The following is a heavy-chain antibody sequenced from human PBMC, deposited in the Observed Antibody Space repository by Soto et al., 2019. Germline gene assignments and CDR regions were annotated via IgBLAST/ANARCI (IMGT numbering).Heavy chain of an antibody. Sequence: QVQLVQSGAEVKKPGASVKVSCKASGDPFSNYDIKWVRQATGQGLEWMGWMNPNSGNTGSARKFQGRVTMTRNTSISTGYMELSSLGSEDTAVYYCASGRNGMDVWGQGTTVTVSS. CDR2: MNPNSGNT. V-gene: IGHV1-8*01. CDR3: ASGRNGMDV. CDR1: GDPFSNYD. J-gene: IGHJ6*02.